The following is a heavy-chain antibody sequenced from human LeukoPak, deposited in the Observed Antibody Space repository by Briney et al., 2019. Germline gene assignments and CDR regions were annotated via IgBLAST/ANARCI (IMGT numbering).Heavy chain of an antibody. J-gene: IGHJ4*02. CDR3: ARDVSSTPNWEFDY. CDR2: INANSRGT. CDR1: GYTLADYF. V-gene: IGHV1-2*06. D-gene: IGHD1-26*01. Sequence: GASVKVSCKPSGYTLADYFIHWVRQAPGQGLEYMGRINANSRGTEYQQKFRGRVTMTRDMSISTAYVEINWLISDDTAIYYCARDVSSTPNWEFDYWGQGTTVTVSS.